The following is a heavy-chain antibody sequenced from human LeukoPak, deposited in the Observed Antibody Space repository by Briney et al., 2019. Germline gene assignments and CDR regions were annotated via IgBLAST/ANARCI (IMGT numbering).Heavy chain of an antibody. Sequence: GSLRLSCAASGFTFSSYEMNWVRQAPGKGLEWVSYISSSGSTIYYADSVKGRFTISRDNAKNSLYLQMNSLRDEDTAVYYCARDTAGYYWDAFDIWGQGTMVTVSS. V-gene: IGHV3-48*03. D-gene: IGHD1-20*01. CDR1: GFTFSSYE. J-gene: IGHJ3*02. CDR2: ISSSGSTI. CDR3: ARDTAGYYWDAFDI.